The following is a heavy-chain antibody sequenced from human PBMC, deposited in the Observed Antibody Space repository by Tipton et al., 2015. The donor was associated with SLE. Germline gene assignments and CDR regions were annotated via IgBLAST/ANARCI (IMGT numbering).Heavy chain of an antibody. J-gene: IGHJ6*03. V-gene: IGHV4-34*01. Sequence: GLVKPSETLSLSCDVYGGSFSDYYWMWIRQPPGKGLEWIGEINHSGSTICNPSLVSRVTISVDTSKNQFSLKLSSVTAADTAIYYCARVGYLGSGKTWDMDVWGKGITVTVSS. CDR1: GGSFSDYY. D-gene: IGHD3-10*01. CDR2: INHSGST. CDR3: ARVGYLGSGKTWDMDV.